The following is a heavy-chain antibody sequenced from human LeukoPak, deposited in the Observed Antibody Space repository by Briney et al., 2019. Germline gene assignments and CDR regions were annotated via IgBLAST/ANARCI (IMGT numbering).Heavy chain of an antibody. CDR2: IYYSGST. V-gene: IGHV4-59*12. Sequence: SETLSLTCTVSGGSISSYYWSWIRQPPGKGLEWIGYIYYSGSTYYNPSLKSRVSISVDTSKNQFSLKMRSVTAADTAVYYCARDFGSGYYYVLNWFDPWGQGTLVAVSS. CDR3: ARDFGSGYYYVLNWFDP. D-gene: IGHD3-22*01. J-gene: IGHJ5*02. CDR1: GGSISSYY.